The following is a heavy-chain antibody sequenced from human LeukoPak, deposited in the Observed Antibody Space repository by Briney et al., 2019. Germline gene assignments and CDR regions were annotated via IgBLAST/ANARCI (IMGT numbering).Heavy chain of an antibody. V-gene: IGHV1-2*02. J-gene: IGHJ4*02. D-gene: IGHD5-18*01. CDR2: INPNSGGT. CDR3: ARGTGEGYTYGRYYFDY. Sequence: ASVKVSCKASGYTFTGYYMHWLRQAPGQGLEWMGWINPNSGGTNYAQKFQGRVTMTRDTSISTAYMELSRLRSDDTAVYHCARGTGEGYTYGRYYFDYWGQGTLVTVSS. CDR1: GYTFTGYY.